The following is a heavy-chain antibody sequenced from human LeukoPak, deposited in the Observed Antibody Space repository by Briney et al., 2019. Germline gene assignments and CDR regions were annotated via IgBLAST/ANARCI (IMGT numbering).Heavy chain of an antibody. V-gene: IGHV1-18*01. J-gene: IGHJ5*02. CDR1: GYTFTSYG. Sequence: ASVKVSCKASGYTFTSYGISWVRQAPGQGLEWMGLISAYNGNTNYAQKLQGRVTMTTDTSTSTAYMELRSLRSDDTAVYYCARDAPYYYGSGSYNWFDPWGQGTLVTVSS. CDR2: ISAYNGNT. D-gene: IGHD3-10*01. CDR3: ARDAPYYYGSGSYNWFDP.